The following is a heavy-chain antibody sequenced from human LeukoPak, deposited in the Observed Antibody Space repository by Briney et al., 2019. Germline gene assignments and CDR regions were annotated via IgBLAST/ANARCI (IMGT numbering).Heavy chain of an antibody. CDR3: ARGRIAARRRWFDP. Sequence: ASVKVSCKASGYTFTSYGTSWVRQATGQGLEWMGWMNPKSGNTGYAQKFQGRVSITRDTSISTAYMELSSLRSEDTAVYYCARGRIAARRRWFDPWGQGTLVTVSS. D-gene: IGHD6-6*01. CDR1: GYTFTSYG. J-gene: IGHJ5*02. V-gene: IGHV1-8*03. CDR2: MNPKSGNT.